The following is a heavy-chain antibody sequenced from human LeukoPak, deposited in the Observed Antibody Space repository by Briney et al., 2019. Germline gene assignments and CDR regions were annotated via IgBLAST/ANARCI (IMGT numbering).Heavy chain of an antibody. Sequence: ASVKVSCKASGYTFTGYYMHWVRQAPGQGLEWMGWINPNSGGTNYAQKFQGRVTFTRDTSISTAYMELSSLRSEDTAVYYCARLYSSGWHRDYWGQGTLVTVSS. D-gene: IGHD6-19*01. CDR1: GYTFTGYY. V-gene: IGHV1-2*02. CDR3: ARLYSSGWHRDY. CDR2: INPNSGGT. J-gene: IGHJ4*02.